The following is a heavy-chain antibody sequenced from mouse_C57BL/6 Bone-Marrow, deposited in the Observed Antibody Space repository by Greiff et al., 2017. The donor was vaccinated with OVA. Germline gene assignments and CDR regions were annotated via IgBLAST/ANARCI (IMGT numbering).Heavy chain of an antibody. CDR3: ARYRLGYFDY. CDR1: GLTFTDYY. V-gene: IGHV7-3*01. CDR2: IRNKANGYTT. D-gene: IGHD3-1*01. Sequence: EVKLMESGGGLVQPGGSLSLSCAASGLTFTDYYMSWVRQPPGKALEWLGFIRNKANGYTTEYSASVKGRFTISRDNSQSILYLQMNALRAEDSSTYYCARYRLGYFDYCDQGTTLTVSS. J-gene: IGHJ2*01.